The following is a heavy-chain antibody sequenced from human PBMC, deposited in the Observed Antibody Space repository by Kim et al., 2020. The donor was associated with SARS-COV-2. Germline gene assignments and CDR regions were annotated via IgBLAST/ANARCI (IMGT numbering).Heavy chain of an antibody. D-gene: IGHD3-22*01. V-gene: IGHV4-59*13. CDR2: MVGCGST. Sequence: SETLSLTCTVSGGSIRSYYWTWIRQPPGKGLGGMGYMVGCGSTNFKPPLKSRVTMSRDMSKNQFSLRLSSVTAADTAVYYCAREAEDYSDESGLFHWYFDLWGRGTLVTVSS. CDR3: AREAEDYSDESGLFHWYFDL. J-gene: IGHJ2*01. CDR1: GGSIRSYY.